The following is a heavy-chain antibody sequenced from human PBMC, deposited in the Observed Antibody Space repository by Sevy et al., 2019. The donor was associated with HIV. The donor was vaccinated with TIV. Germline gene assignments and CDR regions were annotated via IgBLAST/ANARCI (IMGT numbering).Heavy chain of an antibody. CDR3: ARDPIGYCTNGVCRHFDY. Sequence: GGSLRLSCAASGFTFSSYAMHWLRQAPGKGLEWVAIISYDGSNKYYADSVKGRFTISRDNSKNTLYLQMNSLRAEDTAVYYCARDPIGYCTNGVCRHFDYWGQGTLVTVSS. D-gene: IGHD2-8*01. V-gene: IGHV3-30-3*01. CDR2: ISYDGSNK. CDR1: GFTFSSYA. J-gene: IGHJ4*02.